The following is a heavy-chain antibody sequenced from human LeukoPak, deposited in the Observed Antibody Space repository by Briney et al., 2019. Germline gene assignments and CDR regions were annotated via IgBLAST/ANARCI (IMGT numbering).Heavy chain of an antibody. Sequence: PGGSLRLSCAASGFTFSSYGMHWVRQAPGKGLEWVAVISHDGSDKYCVDSVKGRFTISRDNSKNTLYLQMNSLRVEDTAVYYCVTDVVMATSHDAFDIWGQGTMVTVSS. J-gene: IGHJ3*02. CDR3: VTDVVMATSHDAFDI. D-gene: IGHD3-16*02. CDR2: ISHDGSDK. V-gene: IGHV3-30*03. CDR1: GFTFSSYG.